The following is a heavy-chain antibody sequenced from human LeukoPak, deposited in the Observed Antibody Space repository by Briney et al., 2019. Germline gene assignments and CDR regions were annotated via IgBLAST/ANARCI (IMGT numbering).Heavy chain of an antibody. V-gene: IGHV3-30*03. D-gene: IGHD4-17*01. CDR1: GFTFSSYG. Sequence: GGSLRLSCAASGFTFSSYGMHWVRQAPGKGLEWVAVISYDGGSNYYADSVKGRFTISRDNSKNTLYLQMNSLRAEDMAVYYCARDRDYAFDYWGQGTLVTVSS. CDR3: ARDRDYAFDY. CDR2: ISYDGGSN. J-gene: IGHJ4*02.